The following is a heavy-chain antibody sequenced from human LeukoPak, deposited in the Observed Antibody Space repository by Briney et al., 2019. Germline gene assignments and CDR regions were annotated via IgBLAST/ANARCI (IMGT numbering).Heavy chain of an antibody. D-gene: IGHD6-19*01. CDR3: ARHKYSSGWPPEGAFDI. Sequence: SETLSLTCTVSNYSISSAYYWGWIRQPPRKGLEWIASIYYSGSTYYNPSLKSRVTISVDTSKNQFSLKLSSVTAADTAAYYCARHKYSSGWPPEGAFDIWGQGTMVTVSS. V-gene: IGHV4-38-2*02. J-gene: IGHJ3*02. CDR1: NYSISSAYY. CDR2: IYYSGST.